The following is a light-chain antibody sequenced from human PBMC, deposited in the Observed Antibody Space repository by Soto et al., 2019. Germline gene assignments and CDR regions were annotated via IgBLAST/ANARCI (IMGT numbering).Light chain of an antibody. Sequence: DIQMTQSPSTLSASVGDRVTITCRASQTISNWLAWYQQKPGKAPKLLVHGASSLQSGVPSRFSGSGSGTDFTLTITSLQPEDSATYYCQQSYSTPYTFGQGTKLQIK. J-gene: IGKJ2*01. V-gene: IGKV1-39*01. CDR3: QQSYSTPYT. CDR2: GAS. CDR1: QTISNW.